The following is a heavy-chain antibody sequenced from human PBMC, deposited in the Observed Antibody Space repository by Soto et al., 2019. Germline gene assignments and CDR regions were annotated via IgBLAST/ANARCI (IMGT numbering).Heavy chain of an antibody. V-gene: IGHV3-48*03. CDR1: GFTFSSYE. J-gene: IGHJ4*02. Sequence: LRLSCAASGFTFSSYEMNWVRQAPGKGLEWISYITSSGSTTYYADSVKGRFTISRDNAKNSLYLQMNSLRADDTAVYYCARGNSPVNVYWGQGTLVTVSS. CDR3: ARGNSPVNVY. CDR2: ITSSGSTT. D-gene: IGHD3-16*02.